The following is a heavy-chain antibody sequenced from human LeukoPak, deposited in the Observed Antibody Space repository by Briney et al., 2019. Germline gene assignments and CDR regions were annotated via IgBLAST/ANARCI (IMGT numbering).Heavy chain of an antibody. CDR2: IKSDGTGI. J-gene: IGHJ4*02. V-gene: IGHV3-74*01. CDR3: VRGQTIDY. D-gene: IGHD3-3*01. Sequence: PGGSLTLSCTTSGFTFSNYWMYWVRQAPGKGLMWVSRIKSDGTGITYTDSVEGRFTISRDNAENTLYLQMNSLRDEDTAVYYCVRGQTIDYWGQGTPVTVSS. CDR1: GFTFSNYW.